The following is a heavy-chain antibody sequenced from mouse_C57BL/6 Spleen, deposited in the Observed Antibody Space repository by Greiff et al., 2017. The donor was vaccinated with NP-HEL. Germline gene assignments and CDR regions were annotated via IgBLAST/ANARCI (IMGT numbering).Heavy chain of an antibody. V-gene: IGHV1-82*01. CDR3: ARRDYSFFDY. CDR2: IYPGDGDT. Sequence: QVQLKESGPELVKPGASVKISCKASGYAFSSSWMNWVKQRPGKGLEWIGRIYPGDGDTNYNGKFKGKATLTADKSSSTAYMQLSSLTSEYSAVYFCARRDYSFFDYWGQGTTLTVSS. D-gene: IGHD1-2*01. J-gene: IGHJ2*01. CDR1: GYAFSSSW.